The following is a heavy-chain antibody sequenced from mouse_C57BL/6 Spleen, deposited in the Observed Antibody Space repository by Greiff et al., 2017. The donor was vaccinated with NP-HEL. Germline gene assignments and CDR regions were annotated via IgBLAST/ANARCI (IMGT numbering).Heavy chain of an antibody. J-gene: IGHJ2*01. CDR1: GYTFTDYY. D-gene: IGHD1-1*01. CDR2: INPYNGGT. V-gene: IGHV1-19*01. Sequence: EVQGVESGPVLVKPGASVKMSCKASGYTFTDYYMNWVKQSHGKSLEWIGVINPYNGGTSYNQKFKGKATLTVDKSSSTAYMELNSLTSEDSAVYYCATGSSFYFDYWGQGTTLTVSS. CDR3: ATGSSFYFDY.